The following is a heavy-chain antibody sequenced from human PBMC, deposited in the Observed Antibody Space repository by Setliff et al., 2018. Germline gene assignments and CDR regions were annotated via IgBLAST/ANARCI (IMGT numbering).Heavy chain of an antibody. V-gene: IGHV4-30-4*01. Sequence: SETLSLTCTVSGGSISSGSYYWSWIRQPPGKGLEWIGYIYYSGSTYYNPSLKSRVTISVDTSKNQFSLKLSSVTAADTAVYYCARHRAGHIAALDYWGQGTLVTVSS. CDR1: GGSISSGSYY. D-gene: IGHD6-13*01. J-gene: IGHJ4*02. CDR3: ARHRAGHIAALDY. CDR2: IYYSGST.